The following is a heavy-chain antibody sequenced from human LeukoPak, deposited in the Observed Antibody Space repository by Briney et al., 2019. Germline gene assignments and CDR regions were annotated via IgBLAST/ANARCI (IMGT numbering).Heavy chain of an antibody. CDR2: INPNSGGT. CDR3: ARDRVFGVVFGRFDP. CDR1: GYTFTGYY. V-gene: IGHV1-2*02. Sequence: ASVKVSYKASGYTFTGYYLHWVRQAPGQGLEWMGWINPNSGGTSYAQKFQGRVSMTRDTSISTVYMELSGLRSDDTAIYHCARDRVFGVVFGRFDPWGQGTLVTVST. J-gene: IGHJ5*02. D-gene: IGHD3-3*01.